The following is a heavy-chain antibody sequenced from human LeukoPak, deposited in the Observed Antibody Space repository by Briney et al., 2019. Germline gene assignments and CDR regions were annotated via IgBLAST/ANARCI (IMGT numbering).Heavy chain of an antibody. J-gene: IGHJ3*02. V-gene: IGHV1-18*01. CDR2: ISGSSSNT. D-gene: IGHD3-16*01. CDR1: GYTFARYG. Sequence: ASVKVSCKASGYTFARYGISWVRQAPGQGLEWMGWISGSSSNTNYAQRLQGRVTMTTDTSTTTACMELRSLRSDDTAVYYCARATGTWGHDGFDIWGQGTMVTVSS. CDR3: ARATGTWGHDGFDI.